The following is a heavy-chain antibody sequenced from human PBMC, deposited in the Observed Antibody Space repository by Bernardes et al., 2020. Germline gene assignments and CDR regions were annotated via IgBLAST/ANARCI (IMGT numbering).Heavy chain of an antibody. CDR3: AREPPFGIAAAGDY. CDR1: GFPFSDYY. V-gene: IGHV3-11*01. CDR2: ISSSGSTI. Sequence: GSLRLPCAAPGFPFSDYYMSWIRPAPGKGLEWVSSISSSGSTIYYADSVKGRFTISRDNAKNSLYLQMNSLRAEDTAVYYCAREPPFGIAAAGDYWGQGTLVTVSS. J-gene: IGHJ4*02. D-gene: IGHD6-13*01.